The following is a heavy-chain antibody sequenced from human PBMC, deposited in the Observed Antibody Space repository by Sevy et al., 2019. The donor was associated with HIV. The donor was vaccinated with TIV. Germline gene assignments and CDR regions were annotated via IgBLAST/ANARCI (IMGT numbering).Heavy chain of an antibody. CDR3: ARDGIRRDYYHGMDV. D-gene: IGHD1-26*01. CDR1: GDSISSGNHW. CDR2: IYTGGRT. J-gene: IGHJ6*02. Sequence: SETLSLTCTVSGDSISSGNHWWSWIRQPAGTGLDWIGRIYTGGRTIYNPVLRSRVTMSVDTSTNQFFLNLNSVTAADTAVYYCARDGIRRDYYHGMDVWGQGTTVTVSS. V-gene: IGHV4-61*02.